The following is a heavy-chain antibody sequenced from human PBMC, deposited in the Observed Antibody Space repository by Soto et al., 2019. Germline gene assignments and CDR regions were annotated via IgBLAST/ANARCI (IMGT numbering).Heavy chain of an antibody. CDR3: ARSLTQAAFDS. CDR2: IYPSGSS. D-gene: IGHD6-25*01. J-gene: IGHJ4*02. Sequence: SETLSLTCTVSGGSISRGGHYWNWIRQRPGKGLEWIGYIYPSGSSYYKPSLRNRVSISVDTSKNQVSLQLTSVTAADTAVYYCARSLTQAAFDSCRQGALPTVS. CDR1: GGSISRGGHY. V-gene: IGHV4-31*03.